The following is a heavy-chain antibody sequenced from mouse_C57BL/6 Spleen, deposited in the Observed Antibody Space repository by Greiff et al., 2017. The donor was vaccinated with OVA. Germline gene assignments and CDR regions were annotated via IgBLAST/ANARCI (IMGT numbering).Heavy chain of an antibody. CDR1: GYAFSSYW. Sequence: QVQLQQSGAELVKPGASVKISCKASGYAFSSYWMNWVKQRPGKGLEWIGQIYPGDGDTNYNGKFKGKATLTADKSSSTAYMQLSSLTSEDSAVYYYSRKKAYDYDDYSMDYWGQGTSVTVSS. V-gene: IGHV1-80*01. CDR3: SRKKAYDYDDYSMDY. J-gene: IGHJ4*01. CDR2: IYPGDGDT. D-gene: IGHD2-4*01.